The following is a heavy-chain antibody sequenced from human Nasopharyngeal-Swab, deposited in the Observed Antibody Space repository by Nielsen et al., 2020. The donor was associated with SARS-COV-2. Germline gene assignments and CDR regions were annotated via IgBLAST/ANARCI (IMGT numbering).Heavy chain of an antibody. Sequence: VRQAPGKGLEWVSAISGSGGSTYYADSVKGRFTISRDNSKNTLYLQMSSLRAEDTAVYYCAKDPPVYSSSWYYYWGQGTLVTVSS. CDR2: ISGSGGST. CDR3: AKDPPVYSSSWYYY. D-gene: IGHD6-13*01. J-gene: IGHJ4*02. V-gene: IGHV3-23*01.